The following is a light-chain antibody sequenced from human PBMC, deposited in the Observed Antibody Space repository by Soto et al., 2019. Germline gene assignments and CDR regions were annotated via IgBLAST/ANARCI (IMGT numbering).Light chain of an antibody. J-gene: IGKJ5*01. CDR2: SAS. Sequence: IVLTQSPATLSVCPGERATLSCRASQSISSLLSWYQQKTGQAPRLVIYSASTRATGIPDRLSGSGSGADLNLTISRLQSEDFAVYYCQQYYDWPITFGQGTRLEIK. CDR3: QQYYDWPIT. CDR1: QSISSL. V-gene: IGKV3-15*01.